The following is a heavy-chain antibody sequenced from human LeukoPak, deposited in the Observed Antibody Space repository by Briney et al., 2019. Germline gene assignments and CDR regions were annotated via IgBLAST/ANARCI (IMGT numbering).Heavy chain of an antibody. V-gene: IGHV3-30*18. CDR3: AKELYNYGDYGAEGLDV. D-gene: IGHD4-17*01. Sequence: GGSLRLSCAVSGFTFGNYGMHWVRQAPGKGLEWVALISYDGSSEYYADSVKGRFTISRDNSKITVYLQMNSLKAEDTAVYYCAKELYNYGDYGAEGLDVGGQGTTVTVS. CDR1: GFTFGNYG. CDR2: ISYDGSSE. J-gene: IGHJ6*02.